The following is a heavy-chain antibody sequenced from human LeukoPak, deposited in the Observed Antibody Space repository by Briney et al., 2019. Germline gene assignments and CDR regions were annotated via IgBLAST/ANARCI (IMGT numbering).Heavy chain of an antibody. CDR3: ARDEAIFGVVITDFDY. CDR1: GFTFSSYW. CDR2: ISYDGSNK. V-gene: IGHV3-30-3*01. Sequence: PGGSLRLSCAASGFTFSSYWMSWVRQAPGKGLEWVAVISYDGSNKYYADSVKGRFTISRDNSKNTLYLQMNSLRAEDTAVYYCARDEAIFGVVITDFDYWGQGTLVTVSS. D-gene: IGHD3-3*01. J-gene: IGHJ4*02.